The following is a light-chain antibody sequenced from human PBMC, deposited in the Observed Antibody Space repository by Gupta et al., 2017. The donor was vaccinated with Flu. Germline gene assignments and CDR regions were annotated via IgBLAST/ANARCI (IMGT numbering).Light chain of an antibody. J-gene: IGLJ2*01. CDR1: SSNIGSRT. Sequence: QSVLTQPPSASGTPGQRVTISCSGSSSNIGSRTVNWYQQFPGTAPKLLIYNNDKRPSGVPDRVSCSKSGTSAALAISWLQAEEEGDYFCEAWDDGLTGYVVFGGGTKLTVL. CDR3: EAWDDGLTGYVV. V-gene: IGLV1-44*01. CDR2: NND.